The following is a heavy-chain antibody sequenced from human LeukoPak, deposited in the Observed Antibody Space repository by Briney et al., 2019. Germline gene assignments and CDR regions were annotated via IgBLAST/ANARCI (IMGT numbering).Heavy chain of an antibody. CDR3: ARDQGGYYYDYYYYYMDV. CDR1: GYTFTSYG. CDR2: ISAYNGNT. D-gene: IGHD3-22*01. V-gene: IGHV1-18*01. J-gene: IGHJ6*03. Sequence: ASVKVSCKASGYTFTSYGISWVRQAPGQGLEWMGWISAYNGNTNYAQKLQGRVTMTTDTSTSTAYMELRSLRSDDTAVYYCARDQGGYYYDYYYYYMDVWGKGTTVTVSS.